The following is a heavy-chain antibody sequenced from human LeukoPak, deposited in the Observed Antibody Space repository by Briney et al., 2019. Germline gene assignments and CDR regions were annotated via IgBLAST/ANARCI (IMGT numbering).Heavy chain of an antibody. CDR1: GFTFSSYE. Sequence: PGGSLRLSCEASGFTFSSYEINWVRQAPGKGLEWVSYISSSGYTIYYADSVKGRFTISRDNAKNSLYLQMNSLRAEDTAVYYCARNPGCSGGTCYFRGAFDIWGQGTMVTASS. V-gene: IGHV3-48*03. CDR2: ISSSGYTI. J-gene: IGHJ3*02. CDR3: ARNPGCSGGTCYFRGAFDI. D-gene: IGHD2-15*01.